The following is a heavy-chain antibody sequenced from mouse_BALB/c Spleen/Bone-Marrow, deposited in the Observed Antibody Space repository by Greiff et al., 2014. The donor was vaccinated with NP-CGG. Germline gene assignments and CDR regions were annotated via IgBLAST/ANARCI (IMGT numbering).Heavy chain of an antibody. CDR2: INPYNDGT. D-gene: IGHD2-4*01. CDR1: GYTFTSYV. J-gene: IGHJ3*01. V-gene: IGHV1-14*01. Sequence: EVQLQQSGPEPVKPGASVKMSCKASGYTFTSYVMHWVKQKPGQGLEWIGHINPYNDGTKYNEKFKGKATLTSDKSSSTAYMELSSLTSEDSAAYYCARDGDYDWFAYWGQGTLVTVSA. CDR3: ARDGDYDWFAY.